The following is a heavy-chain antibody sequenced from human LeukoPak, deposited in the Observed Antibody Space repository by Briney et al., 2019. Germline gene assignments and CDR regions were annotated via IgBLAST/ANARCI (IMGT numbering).Heavy chain of an antibody. Sequence: GGSLRLSCAASGFTFSSHAMHWVRQAPGKGLEWVAVISYDGSNKYYADSVKGRFTISRDNSKNTLYLQMNSLRAEDTAVYYCARANYYDFWSGMDVWGQGTTVTVSS. D-gene: IGHD3-3*01. CDR2: ISYDGSNK. CDR3: ARANYYDFWSGMDV. V-gene: IGHV3-30-3*01. CDR1: GFTFSSHA. J-gene: IGHJ6*02.